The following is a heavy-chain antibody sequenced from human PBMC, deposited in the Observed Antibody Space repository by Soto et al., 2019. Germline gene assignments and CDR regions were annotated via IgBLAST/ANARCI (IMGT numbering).Heavy chain of an antibody. D-gene: IGHD1-26*01. CDR2: ISAHNGNT. CDR3: ASGRYGDY. V-gene: IGHV1-18*01. CDR1: GYTFTSYG. J-gene: IGHJ4*02. Sequence: QVHLVQSGAEVKKPGASVKVSCKASGYTFTSYGITWVRQAPGQGLEWMGWISAHNGNTDYAQKLQGRVIVTRDTSTSTAYMDLRCLISDATAVYYCASGRYGDYWGQGALVTVSS.